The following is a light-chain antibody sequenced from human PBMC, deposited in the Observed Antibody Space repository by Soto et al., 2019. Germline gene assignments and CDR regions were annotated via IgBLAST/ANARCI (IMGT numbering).Light chain of an antibody. J-gene: IGKJ3*01. CDR2: DAS. CDR1: QRVSFY. CDR3: QQRSNWPRT. Sequence: EIVLTQSPATLSLSPGERVTLSCRASQRVSFYLAWYQQKPGQAPRLLIYDASNRATGIPARFSGRGSGTDFTLTISSLEPEDFAVYYCQQRSNWPRTFGPGTKVDIK. V-gene: IGKV3-11*01.